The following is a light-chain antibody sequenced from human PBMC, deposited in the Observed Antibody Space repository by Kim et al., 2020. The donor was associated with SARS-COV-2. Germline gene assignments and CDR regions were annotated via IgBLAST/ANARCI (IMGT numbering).Light chain of an antibody. CDR2: EVN. CDR1: SSDVGSYNY. CDR3: SSYAGGNNWV. Sequence: QSALTQPPSASGSPGQSVTISCTGTSSDVGSYNYVSWYQQHPGKAPKLTIYEVNKRTSGVPDRFSGSRSGNTASLTVSGLQADDEADYYCSSYAGGNNWVFGGGTQLTVL. J-gene: IGLJ3*02. V-gene: IGLV2-8*01.